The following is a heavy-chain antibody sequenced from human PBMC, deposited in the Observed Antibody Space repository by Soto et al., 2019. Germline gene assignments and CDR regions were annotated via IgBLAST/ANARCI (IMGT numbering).Heavy chain of an antibody. CDR2: VYYSGNT. V-gene: IGHV4-59*01. D-gene: IGHD6-13*01. Sequence: QVQLQESGPGLVKPSETLSLTCTVSGGSISPYYWSWIRQPPGKGLEWIGYVYYSGNTNYNPSLDSRVTISVDTFRNRFSLNLTSAAAADTAVYYCARKGAAASYAHYYMDVWGRGTAVTVSS. J-gene: IGHJ6*03. CDR1: GGSISPYY. CDR3: ARKGAAASYAHYYMDV.